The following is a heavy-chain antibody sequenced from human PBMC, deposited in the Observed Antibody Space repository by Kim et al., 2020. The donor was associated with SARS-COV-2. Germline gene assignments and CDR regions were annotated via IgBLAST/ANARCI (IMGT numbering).Heavy chain of an antibody. J-gene: IGHJ5*02. CDR3: AREPQHFNWFDP. D-gene: IGHD3-3*02. CDR2: IYYSGST. V-gene: IGHV4-59*13. CDR1: GGSISSYY. Sequence: SETLSLTCTVSGGSISSYYWSWIRQPPGKGLEWIGYIYYSGSTNYNPSLKSRVTISVDTSKNQFSLKLSSVTAADTAVYYCAREPQHFNWFDPWGQGTLVTVSS.